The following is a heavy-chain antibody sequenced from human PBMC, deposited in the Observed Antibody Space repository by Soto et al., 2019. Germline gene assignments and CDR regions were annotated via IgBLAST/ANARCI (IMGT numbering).Heavy chain of an antibody. D-gene: IGHD2-2*01. CDR2: IYYSGST. V-gene: IGHV4-31*03. J-gene: IGHJ4*02. Sequence: PSETLSLTCTVSGGSISSGGYYWSWIRQHPGKGLEWIGYIYYSGSTYYNPSLKSRVTISVDTSKNQFSLKLSSVTAADTAVYYCARDGDSCCFFAYWGQGTLVTVSS. CDR3: ARDGDSCCFFAY. CDR1: GGSISSGGYY.